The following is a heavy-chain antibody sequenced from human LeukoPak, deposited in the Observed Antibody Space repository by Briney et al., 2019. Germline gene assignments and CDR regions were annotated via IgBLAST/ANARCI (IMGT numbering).Heavy chain of an antibody. J-gene: IGHJ4*02. Sequence: GGSLILSCAASGFTFSGYFMNWVRQAPGKGLEWVSSISNSSDYIYYADAAKGRFTISRDNSKSLLFLQMTSLRAEDTAAYYCVRDLTTLTFWGQGTLVTVSS. D-gene: IGHD4-11*01. V-gene: IGHV3-21*06. CDR1: GFTFSGYF. CDR3: VRDLTTLTF. CDR2: ISNSSDYI.